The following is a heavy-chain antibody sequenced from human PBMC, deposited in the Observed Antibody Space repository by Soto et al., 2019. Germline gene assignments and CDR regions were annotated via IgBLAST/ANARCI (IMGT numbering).Heavy chain of an antibody. CDR2: ISAYNGNT. D-gene: IGHD4-17*01. V-gene: IGHV1-18*01. J-gene: IGHJ2*01. CDR1: GYTFTSYG. CDR3: ARDPSDYGDSYWYFDL. Sequence: QVQLVQSGAEVKKPGASVKVSCKASGYTFTSYGISWVRQAPGQGLEWMGWISAYNGNTNYTQKLQGRVTMTRDTSTSTAYMELRSLRSDDTAVYYCARDPSDYGDSYWYFDLWGRGTLVTVSS.